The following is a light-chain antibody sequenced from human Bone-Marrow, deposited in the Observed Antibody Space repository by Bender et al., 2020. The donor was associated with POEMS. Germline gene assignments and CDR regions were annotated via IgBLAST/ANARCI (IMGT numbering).Light chain of an antibody. V-gene: IGLV1-40*01. Sequence: QSVLTQSPSVSGAPGQRVTISCTGSSSNIGADYDVHWYRQLPGRAPTLLIYDNTNRPSGVPDRFSASKSGTSASLAITGLQAEDEADYYCQSYDSRLSSPLFGGGTKLTVL. J-gene: IGLJ2*01. CDR1: SSNIGADYD. CDR3: QSYDSRLSSPL. CDR2: DNT.